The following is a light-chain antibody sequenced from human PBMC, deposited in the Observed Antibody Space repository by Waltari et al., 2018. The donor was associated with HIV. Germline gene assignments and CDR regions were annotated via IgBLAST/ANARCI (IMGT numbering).Light chain of an antibody. J-gene: IGKJ1*01. CDR1: QSVSNY. V-gene: IGKV3-11*01. CDR3: QLRMNWPPT. CDR2: DAS. Sequence: ENVLTQSPATLSLSPGERATLDCRASQSVSNYLAWYQQKPGQAPRLLIYDASNRATGIPGRFRGSGSGTDFTLTLSSLGPGDFAVYYCQLRMNWPPTFRQGTKVEI.